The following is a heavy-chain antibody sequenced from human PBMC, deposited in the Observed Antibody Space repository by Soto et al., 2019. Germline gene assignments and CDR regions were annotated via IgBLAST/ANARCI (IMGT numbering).Heavy chain of an antibody. Sequence: PGGSLRLSCSASGFTFTNYAIHWIRQAPGKGLEYVSAISSTGGSTYYADSVKGRFTISRDNSKNTVYLQMSSLRSEDSAVYYCVATYCSTTTRYQAHYWGQGTLVTVSS. V-gene: IGHV3-64D*06. CDR2: ISSTGGST. CDR1: GFTFTNYA. D-gene: IGHD2-2*01. J-gene: IGHJ4*02. CDR3: VATYCSTTTRYQAHY.